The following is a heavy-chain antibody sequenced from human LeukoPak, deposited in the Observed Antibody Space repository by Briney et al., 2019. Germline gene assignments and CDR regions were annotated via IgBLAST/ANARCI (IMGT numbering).Heavy chain of an antibody. V-gene: IGHV4-31*11. CDR1: GRSFSGYY. J-gene: IGHJ4*02. CDR3: ARMITYYDFWSGFADSRAYYFDY. Sequence: PSETLSLTCAVYGRSFSGYYWSWIRQHPGKGLEWIGYIYYSGSTYYNPSLKSRVTISVDTSKNQFSLKLSSVTAADTAVYYCARMITYYDFWSGFADSRAYYFDYWGQGTLVTVSS. CDR2: IYYSGST. D-gene: IGHD3-3*01.